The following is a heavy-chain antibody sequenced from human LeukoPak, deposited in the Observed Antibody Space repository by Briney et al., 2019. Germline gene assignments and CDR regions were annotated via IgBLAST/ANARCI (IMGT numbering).Heavy chain of an antibody. Sequence: SVKVSCKASGGTFSSYAISWVRQAPGQGLEWMGGIIPIFGTANYAQKFQGRVTITTDESTSTAYMELSSLRSEDTAVYYCARSELRYFDWLLYYWGQGTLVTVSS. CDR2: IIPIFGTA. V-gene: IGHV1-69*05. J-gene: IGHJ4*02. CDR1: GGTFSSYA. D-gene: IGHD3-9*01. CDR3: ARSELRYFDWLLYY.